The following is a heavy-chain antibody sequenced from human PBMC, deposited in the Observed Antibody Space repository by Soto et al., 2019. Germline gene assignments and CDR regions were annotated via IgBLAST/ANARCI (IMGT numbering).Heavy chain of an antibody. CDR2: ISTSGATR. J-gene: IGHJ4*02. D-gene: IGHD6-19*01. CDR1: GFTFSTDT. Sequence: GGSLRLSCVASGFTFSTDTMNWVRQAPGKGLEWVAHISTSGATRYYADSVKCRFTISRDNAKTSLYLQMDSLRNEDTAVYYCARFFGSGFDYWGQGTLVTVPQ. CDR3: ARFFGSGFDY. V-gene: IGHV3-48*02.